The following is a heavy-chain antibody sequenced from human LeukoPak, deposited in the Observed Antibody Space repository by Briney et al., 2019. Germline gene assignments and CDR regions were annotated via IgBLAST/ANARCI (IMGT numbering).Heavy chain of an antibody. Sequence: PSQTLSLTCTVSGGSISSGDYYWSWIRQPPGKGLEWIGYIYYSGSTYYNPSLKSRVTISVDTSKNQFSLKLSSVTAADTAVYYCARVTTTTAHHYFDYWGQGTLVTVSS. CDR3: ARVTTTTAHHYFDY. J-gene: IGHJ4*02. CDR1: GGSISSGDYY. D-gene: IGHD4-11*01. CDR2: IYYSGST. V-gene: IGHV4-30-4*01.